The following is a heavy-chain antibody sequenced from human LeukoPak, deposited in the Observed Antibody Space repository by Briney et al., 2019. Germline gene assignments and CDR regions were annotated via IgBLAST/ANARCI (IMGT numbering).Heavy chain of an antibody. Sequence: GGSLRLSCAASGLTVSRHYMSWVRQAPGKGLEWVSIIYSPGGTYYADSVKGRFTISRDNSKNTIYLQMNSLRVDDTAVYYCARAPFSADSSATPPAFDIWGHGTMVTVSS. CDR3: ARAPFSADSSATPPAFDI. J-gene: IGHJ3*02. V-gene: IGHV3-53*01. CDR1: GLTVSRHY. D-gene: IGHD3-22*01. CDR2: IYSPGGT.